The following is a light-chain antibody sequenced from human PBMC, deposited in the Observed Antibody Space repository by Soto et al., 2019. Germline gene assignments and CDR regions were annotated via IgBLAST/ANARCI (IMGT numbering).Light chain of an antibody. CDR1: QSISNTY. V-gene: IGKV3-20*01. J-gene: IGKJ1*01. Sequence: EIVLTQSPGTLSLSPGERATLSCRASQSISNTYLAWYQQKPGQAPRLIYGVSRRATGIPDRFSGTGSGTAFKLAISRLEPEDFAVYYCQQYGRSPWTFGQGTKVEIK. CDR3: QQYGRSPWT. CDR2: GVS.